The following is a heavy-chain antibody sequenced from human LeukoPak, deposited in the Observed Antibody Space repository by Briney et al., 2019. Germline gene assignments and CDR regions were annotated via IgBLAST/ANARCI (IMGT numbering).Heavy chain of an antibody. V-gene: IGHV4-31*03. CDR3: ARDVVVTSSPDAFDI. Sequence: PSETLSLTCTVSGDSVTSGGYFWTWIRQHPGKGLEWIGYISDSGTTSYNPSLKSRVSISVATSNNQSSLRLSSVTAADTAVYYCARDVVVTSSPDAFDIWGQGTMVTVSS. D-gene: IGHD2-21*02. CDR2: ISDSGTT. J-gene: IGHJ3*02. CDR1: GDSVTSGGYF.